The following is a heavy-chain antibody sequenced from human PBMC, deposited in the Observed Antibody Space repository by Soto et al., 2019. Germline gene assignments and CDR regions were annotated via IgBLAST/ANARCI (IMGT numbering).Heavy chain of an antibody. CDR2: IYHGGGT. CDR3: ARVGGFGANTIDY. D-gene: IGHD3-10*01. Sequence: SEPLSLTCAVSGGSISSSNWWSWVRQPPGKGLEWIGEIYHGGGTNYNPSLKSRVTISVDTSKNQFSLRLSSVTAADTAVYYCARVGGFGANTIDYWGQGTLVTVSA. CDR1: GGSISSSNW. J-gene: IGHJ4*02. V-gene: IGHV4-4*02.